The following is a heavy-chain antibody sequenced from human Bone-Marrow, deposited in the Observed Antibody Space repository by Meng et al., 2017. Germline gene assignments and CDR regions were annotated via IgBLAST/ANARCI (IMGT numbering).Heavy chain of an antibody. J-gene: IGHJ4*02. CDR2: ISYDGSNK. Sequence: GGSLRLSCAASGFTFSSYAMHWVRQAPGKGLEWVAVISYDGSNKYYADSVKGRFTISRDNSKNTPYLQMNSLRAEDTAVYYCASLRVGYYDSRRGPNDYWGQGTLVTVSS. CDR1: GFTFSSYA. V-gene: IGHV3-30*04. CDR3: ASLRVGYYDSRRGPNDY. D-gene: IGHD3-22*01.